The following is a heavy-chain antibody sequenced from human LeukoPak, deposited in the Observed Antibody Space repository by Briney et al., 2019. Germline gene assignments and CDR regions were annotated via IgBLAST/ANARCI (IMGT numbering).Heavy chain of an antibody. CDR3: AKDQEMATISDY. V-gene: IGHV3-30*02. CDR2: IRYDGSNK. Sequence: GGSLRLSCAASGSTFSSYEMNWVRQAPGKGLEWVAFIRYDGSNKYYADSVKGRFTISRDNSKNMLYLQMNSLRAEDTAVYYCAKDQEMATISDYWGQGSLVTVSS. D-gene: IGHD5-24*01. J-gene: IGHJ4*02. CDR1: GSTFSSYE.